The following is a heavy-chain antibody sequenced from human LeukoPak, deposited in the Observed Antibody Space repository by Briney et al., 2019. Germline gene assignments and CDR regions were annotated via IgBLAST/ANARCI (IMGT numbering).Heavy chain of an antibody. J-gene: IGHJ3*01. Sequence: GGSLRLSCATSGLSVSTSVIHWVRQIPGRGLQWVAGTWSDGVAKYYEASVKGRFTISIYRSKNTVFLQMNNLRAEDTALYHCTKETNAFGAWGQGTLVTVSS. CDR2: TWSDGVAK. CDR1: GLSVSTSV. CDR3: TKETNAFGA. D-gene: IGHD1-7*01. V-gene: IGHV3-33*03.